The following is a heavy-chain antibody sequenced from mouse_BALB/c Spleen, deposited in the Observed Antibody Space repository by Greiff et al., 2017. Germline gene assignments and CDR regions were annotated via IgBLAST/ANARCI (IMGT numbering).Heavy chain of an antibody. V-gene: IGHV3-2*02. J-gene: IGHJ3*01. D-gene: IGHD2-3*01. CDR3: ARGGGYYLAGFAY. CDR1: GYSITSDYA. CDR2: ISYSGST. Sequence: ESGPGLVKPSQSLSLTCTVTGYSITSDYAWNWIRQFPGNKLEWMGYISYSGSTSYNPSLKSRISITRDTSKNQFFLQLNSVTTEDTATYYCARGGGYYLAGFAYWGQGTLVTVSA.